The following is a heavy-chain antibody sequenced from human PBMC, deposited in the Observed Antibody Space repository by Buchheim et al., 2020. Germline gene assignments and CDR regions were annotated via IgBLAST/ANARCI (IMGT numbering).Heavy chain of an antibody. CDR2: INHSGST. V-gene: IGHV4-34*01. J-gene: IGHJ4*02. Sequence: QVQLQQWGAGLLKPSETLSLTCAVYGGSFSGYYWSWIRQPPGNGLEWIGEINHSGSTNYNPSLKSRVTISVDTSKNQFSLKLSSVTAADTAVYYCARRRGVVPAANDYWGQGTL. D-gene: IGHD2-2*01. CDR3: ARRRGVVPAANDY. CDR1: GGSFSGYY.